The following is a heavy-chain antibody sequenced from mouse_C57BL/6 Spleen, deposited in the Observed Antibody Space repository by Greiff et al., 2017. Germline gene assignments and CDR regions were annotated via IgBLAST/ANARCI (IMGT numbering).Heavy chain of an antibody. Sequence: EVQLVESGGGLVKPGGSLKLSCAASGFTFSSYAMSWVRQTPEKRLEWVATIGDGGSYTYYPDNVKGRFTISRDNAKNNRYLQMSHLKSEDTAMYYCARASTGTGFDYWGQGTTLTVSS. CDR2: IGDGGSYT. CDR1: GFTFSSYA. D-gene: IGHD4-1*02. CDR3: ARASTGTGFDY. V-gene: IGHV5-4*01. J-gene: IGHJ2*01.